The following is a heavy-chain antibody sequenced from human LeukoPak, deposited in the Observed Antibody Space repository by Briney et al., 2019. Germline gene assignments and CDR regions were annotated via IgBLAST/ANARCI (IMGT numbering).Heavy chain of an antibody. CDR2: INPSDGST. CDR1: GYTFSSFY. V-gene: IGHV1-46*01. CDR3: ARRGTYGGVSALDY. J-gene: IGHJ4*02. Sequence: AASVKVSCKASGYTFSSFYIQRVRQAPGQGLEWMGIINPSDGSTSYTQKFQGRVTMTRDTSTSTVYMELSSLRSEDTAVYYCARRGTYGGVSALDYWGQGAHVTVSS. D-gene: IGHD4-23*01.